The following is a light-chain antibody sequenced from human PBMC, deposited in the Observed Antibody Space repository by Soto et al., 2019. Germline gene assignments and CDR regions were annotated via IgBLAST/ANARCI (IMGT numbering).Light chain of an antibody. V-gene: IGKV3-20*01. Sequence: EIVLTQSPGTLSLSPGERATLSCRASQSVSSNYLAWYQQKPGQAPRHLIYGASSRTTGIPDRFSGSGAGTDFTLTISSLESEDFAVYYYQQYGSSPWTFGQGTKVEIK. CDR1: QSVSSNY. CDR2: GAS. J-gene: IGKJ1*01. CDR3: QQYGSSPWT.